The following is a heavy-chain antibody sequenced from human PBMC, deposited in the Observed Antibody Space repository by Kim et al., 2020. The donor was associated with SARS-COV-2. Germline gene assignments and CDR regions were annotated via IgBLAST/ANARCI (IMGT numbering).Heavy chain of an antibody. CDR2: ISYSGNT. CDR3: ARETVTNLGLYFDH. CDR1: GGSMSSSAYY. Sequence: SETLSLTCSVSGGSMSSSAYYWTWIRQHPGKGLEWIGYISYSGNTYYNPSLKSRITISVDTSKNHFSLKVNSVTPADTAVYFCARETVTNLGLYFDHWGQGTLVTVSS. J-gene: IGHJ4*02. V-gene: IGHV4-31*03. D-gene: IGHD4-17*01.